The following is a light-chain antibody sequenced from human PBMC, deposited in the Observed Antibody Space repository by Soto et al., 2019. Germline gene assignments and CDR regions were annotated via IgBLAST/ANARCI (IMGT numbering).Light chain of an antibody. CDR2: DAS. V-gene: IGKV3-11*01. Sequence: EIVLTQSPATLSVSPGERATLSCRASQSVSSFLAWYQQKPGQAPRLLIYDASNRATGIPARFSGSGSGTDFTLTISSLEPEDFAVYYGQQRSNWPTFGPGTKVAFK. CDR3: QQRSNWPT. J-gene: IGKJ3*01. CDR1: QSVSSF.